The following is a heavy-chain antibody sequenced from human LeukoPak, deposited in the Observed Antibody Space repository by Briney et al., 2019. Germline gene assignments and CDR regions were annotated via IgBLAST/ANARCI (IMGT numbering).Heavy chain of an antibody. Sequence: GGTLRLSCAASGFTFSSYGMSWVRQAPGKGLEWVSSISSSSSYIYYADSVKGRFTISRDNAKNSLYLQMNSLRAEDTAVYYCTTDYYDYVWGSYRPDYWGQGTLVTVSS. D-gene: IGHD3-16*02. CDR2: ISSSSSYI. V-gene: IGHV3-21*04. CDR3: TTDYYDYVWGSYRPDY. CDR1: GFTFSSYG. J-gene: IGHJ4*02.